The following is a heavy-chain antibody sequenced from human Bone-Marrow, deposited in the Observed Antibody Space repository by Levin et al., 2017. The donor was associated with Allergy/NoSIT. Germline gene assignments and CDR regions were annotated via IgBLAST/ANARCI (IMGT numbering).Heavy chain of an antibody. D-gene: IGHD3-22*01. V-gene: IGHV3-15*07. Sequence: NPGGSLRLSCAASGFTFTNAWMNWVRQAPGKGLEWVGRIRSKADGGTTDYAAPVQGRFTISRDDSKNTLFLQMNSLKTEDTATYYCTTDPPYYYDSSGSSYFGMDVWGQGTTVTVSS. CDR2: IRSKADGGTT. CDR3: TTDPPYYYDSSGSSYFGMDV. CDR1: GFTFTNAW. J-gene: IGHJ6*02.